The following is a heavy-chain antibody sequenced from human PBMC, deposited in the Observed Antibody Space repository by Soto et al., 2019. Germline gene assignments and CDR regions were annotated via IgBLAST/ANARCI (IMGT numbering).Heavy chain of an antibody. Sequence: QVQLVESGGGVVQPGRSLRLSCAASGFTFSSYARHWVRQATDKGLEWVAVISYDGSNKYYADSVKGRFTISRDNSKNTLYLQMNSLRAEDTAVYYCARDRHYGDYAYFAYCGQGTLVTVSS. CDR1: GFTFSSYA. D-gene: IGHD4-17*01. CDR3: ARDRHYGDYAYFAY. V-gene: IGHV3-30-3*01. CDR2: ISYDGSNK. J-gene: IGHJ4*02.